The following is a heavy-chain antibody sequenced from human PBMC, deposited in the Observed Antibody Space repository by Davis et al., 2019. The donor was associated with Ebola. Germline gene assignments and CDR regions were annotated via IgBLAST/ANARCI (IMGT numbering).Heavy chain of an antibody. Sequence: SETLSLTCTVSGGSISSYYWSWIRQPPGKGLEWIGYIYYSGSTNYNPSLKSRVTISVDTSKNQFSLKLSSVTAADTAVYYCARAHSSGWFFRMDYWGQGTLVTVSS. D-gene: IGHD6-19*01. CDR3: ARAHSSGWFFRMDY. CDR2: IYYSGST. CDR1: GGSISSYY. V-gene: IGHV4-59*01. J-gene: IGHJ4*02.